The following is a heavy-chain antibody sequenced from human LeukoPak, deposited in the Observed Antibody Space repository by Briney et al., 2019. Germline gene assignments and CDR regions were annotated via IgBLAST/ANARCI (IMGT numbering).Heavy chain of an antibody. Sequence: LSLTCAVYGGSFSDYYMSWIRQAPGKGLEWVSYISNSGSTIYYADSVKGRFTISRDNAKNSLYLQMNSLRAEDTAVYYCARGLYYYDSSGYYYWGQGTLVTVSS. CDR3: ARGLYYYDSSGYYY. J-gene: IGHJ4*02. V-gene: IGHV3-11*04. CDR2: ISNSGSTI. CDR1: GGSFSDYY. D-gene: IGHD3-22*01.